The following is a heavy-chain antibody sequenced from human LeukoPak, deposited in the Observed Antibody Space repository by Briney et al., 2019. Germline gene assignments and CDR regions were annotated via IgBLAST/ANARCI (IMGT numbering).Heavy chain of an antibody. CDR3: TRHLIHSSSWYDYFDY. CDR2: IKHDGSEK. V-gene: IGHV3-7*01. J-gene: IGHJ4*02. D-gene: IGHD6-13*01. Sequence: GGSLRLSCAASGFSFSSHWMTWVRQAPGKGLEWVASIKHDGSEKYYLDSVKGRFTISRDDARNSLYLQMNSLRDEDTAVCYCTRHLIHSSSWYDYFDYWGQGTLVTVSS. CDR1: GFSFSSHW.